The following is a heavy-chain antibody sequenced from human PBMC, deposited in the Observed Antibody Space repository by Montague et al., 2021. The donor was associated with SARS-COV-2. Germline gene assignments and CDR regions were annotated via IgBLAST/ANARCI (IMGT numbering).Heavy chain of an antibody. V-gene: IGHV3-23*01. CDR1: GFTFSSYA. CDR2: ITGRGGTT. D-gene: IGHD1-7*01. CDR3: AKHRTGTTPFDY. J-gene: IGHJ4*02. Sequence: SLRLSCAASGFTFSSYAMSWVRQAPVKGLEWVSEITGRGGTTYYXDSLKGRFTISRDNSKYTLFLQMHSLRAEDTAIYYCAKHRTGTTPFDYWGQETLVTVSS.